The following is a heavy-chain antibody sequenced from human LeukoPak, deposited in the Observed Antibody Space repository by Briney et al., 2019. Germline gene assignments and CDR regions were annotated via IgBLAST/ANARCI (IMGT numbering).Heavy chain of an antibody. V-gene: IGHV1-2*02. CDR2: IQPKRCGT. J-gene: IGHJ4*02. CDR1: GYTFTGYY. CDR3: ARVGSGSSPHFGG. D-gene: IGHD1-26*01. Sequence: ASVTVSCLASGYTFTGYYMHWVRPAPGRGLEWVGWIQPKRCGTNYAQTFQGSVTMTRDTSISTGYMELSRLRSDHTAVYYCARVGSGSSPHFGGWGQRTLVSVSS.